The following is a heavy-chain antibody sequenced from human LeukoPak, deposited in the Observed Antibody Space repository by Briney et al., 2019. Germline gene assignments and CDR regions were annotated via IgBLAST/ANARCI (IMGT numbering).Heavy chain of an antibody. J-gene: IGHJ4*02. D-gene: IGHD2-2*01. Sequence: GGSLRLSCAASGFTFSSYAMSWVRQATGKRLECVSAISGSGGSTYYAVSVKGRFTISRDNSKNTLYLQMNSLRAEDTAVYYCAKDRIRGCSSTSCYPGGFDYWGQRTLVTVSS. V-gene: IGHV3-23*01. CDR3: AKDRIRGCSSTSCYPGGFDY. CDR1: GFTFSSYA. CDR2: ISGSGGST.